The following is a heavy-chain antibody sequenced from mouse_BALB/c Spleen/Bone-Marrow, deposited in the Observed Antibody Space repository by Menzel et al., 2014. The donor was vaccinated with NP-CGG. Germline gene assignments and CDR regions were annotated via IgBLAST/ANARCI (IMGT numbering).Heavy chain of an antibody. V-gene: IGHV1S81*02. CDR3: TRITYGYWFFDV. D-gene: IGHD1-1*01. CDR1: GYTFTSXY. J-gene: IGHJ1*01. CDR2: INPSNGGT. Sequence: QVQLQQSGAELVKPGASVKLSCKASGYTFTSXYMYWVKQRPGQGLEWIGEINPSNGGTNFNEKFKSKATLTVDKSSNTAYVQLSSLTSDYSAVYHCTRITYGYWFFDVWGAGTTVTVSS.